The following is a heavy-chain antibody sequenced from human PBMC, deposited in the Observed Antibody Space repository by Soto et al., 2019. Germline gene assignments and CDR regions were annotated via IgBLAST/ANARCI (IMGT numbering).Heavy chain of an antibody. J-gene: IGHJ4*02. CDR2: TYHSGNP. CDR3: XXXXXXXXXXXXXX. Sequence: QLQLQESGSRLVKSSETLSLTCDVSGDTISTGGYTWAWIRQPPGKALEWIGHTYHSGNPYYNPSLKSRVIISVDRSKNQFSLKVRSVTAAXXXXXXXXXXXXXXXXXXXXXXGQGIQVTVSS. CDR1: GDTISTGGYT. V-gene: IGHV4-30-2*01.